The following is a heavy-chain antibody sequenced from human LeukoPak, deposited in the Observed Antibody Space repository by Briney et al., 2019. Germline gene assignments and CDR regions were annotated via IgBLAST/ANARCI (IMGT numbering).Heavy chain of an antibody. V-gene: IGHV3-21*01. CDR1: GFTFSSYS. D-gene: IGHD6-13*01. Sequence: GGSLRLSCAASGFTFSSYSMNWVRQAPGKGLEWVSSISSSSSHIYYADSVKGRFTISRDNAKNSLYLQMNSLRAEDTAVYYCASLWYSSSWDAFDIWGQGTMVTVSS. CDR2: ISSSSSHI. J-gene: IGHJ3*02. CDR3: ASLWYSSSWDAFDI.